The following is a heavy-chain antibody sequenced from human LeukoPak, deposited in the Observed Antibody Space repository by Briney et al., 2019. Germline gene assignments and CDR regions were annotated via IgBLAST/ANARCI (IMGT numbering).Heavy chain of an antibody. V-gene: IGHV1-69-2*01. D-gene: IGHD6-19*01. J-gene: IGHJ5*02. CDR1: GYTFTYYY. CDR3: ATGRIAVAGTSWFDP. Sequence: ASVKVSCKVSGYTFTYYYMHWVPQAPGKGLEWMGLVDPEDGETIYAEKFQGRVTITADTSTDTAYMELSSLRSEDTAVYYCATGRIAVAGTSWFDPWGQGTLVTVSS. CDR2: VDPEDGET.